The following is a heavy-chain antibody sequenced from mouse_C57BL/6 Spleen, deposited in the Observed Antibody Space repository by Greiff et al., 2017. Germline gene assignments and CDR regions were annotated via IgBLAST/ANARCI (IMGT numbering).Heavy chain of an antibody. V-gene: IGHV1-59*01. D-gene: IGHD1-1*02. CDR3: ARGGGGKDY. Sequence: VQLQQPGAELVRPGTSVKLSCKASGYTFTSYWMHWVKQRPGQGLEWIGVIDPSDSYTNYNQKFKGKATLTVDTSSSTAYMQLSSLTSEDSAVYYCARGGGGKDYGGQGTTLTVSS. J-gene: IGHJ2*01. CDR2: IDPSDSYT. CDR1: GYTFTSYW.